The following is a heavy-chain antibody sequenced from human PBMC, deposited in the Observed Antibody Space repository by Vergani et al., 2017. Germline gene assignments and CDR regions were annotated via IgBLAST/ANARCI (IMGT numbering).Heavy chain of an antibody. J-gene: IGHJ5*02. V-gene: IGHV4-61*02. Sequence: QVQLQESGPGLVKPSQTLSLTCTVSGGSISSGSYYWSWIRQPAGKGLEWIGSIYTSGSTNYNHSLKSRVTISVDTSKNQFSLKLSSVTAADTAVYYCARALDGHNGFDPWGQGTLVTVSS. CDR2: IYTSGST. CDR1: GGSISSGSYY. D-gene: IGHD3-16*02. CDR3: ARALDGHNGFDP.